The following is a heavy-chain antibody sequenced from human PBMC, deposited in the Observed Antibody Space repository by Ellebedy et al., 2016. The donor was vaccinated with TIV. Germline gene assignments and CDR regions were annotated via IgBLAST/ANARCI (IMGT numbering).Heavy chain of an antibody. CDR3: TTLRRHGDPDY. J-gene: IGHJ4*02. D-gene: IGHD4-17*01. CDR1: GFIFTNAW. Sequence: GESLKISCAASGFIFTNAWMSWVRQAPGKGLACVGRIHTKGDGGTTDYAAPVKGRFTISRDDAKNTLYLQMNSLKTEDTAVYYCTTLRRHGDPDYWGQGTLVTVSS. V-gene: IGHV3-15*01. CDR2: IHTKGDGGTT.